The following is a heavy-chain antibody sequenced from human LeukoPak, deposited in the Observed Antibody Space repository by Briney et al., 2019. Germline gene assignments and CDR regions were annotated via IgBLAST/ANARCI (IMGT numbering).Heavy chain of an antibody. CDR1: GYNLTTYS. CDR3: ARVTSLTTLTAFDI. Sequence: GASVKVSCKASGYNLTTYSVNWVRQAPGQGLEWMGWVSVYHGTTNYARKVQGRVTMTTDTSTNTAYLELRSLRSDDTAVYYCARVTSLTTLTAFDIWGQGTMVTVS. V-gene: IGHV1-18*01. D-gene: IGHD4-11*01. J-gene: IGHJ3*02. CDR2: VSVYHGTT.